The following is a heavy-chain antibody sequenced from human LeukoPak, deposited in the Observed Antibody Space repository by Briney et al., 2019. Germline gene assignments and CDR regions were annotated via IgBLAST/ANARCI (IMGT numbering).Heavy chain of an antibody. V-gene: IGHV3-23*01. CDR1: GFTFSTYA. J-gene: IGHJ4*02. CDR3: AKGRQWLASHYFDY. CDR2: VSGSGSTT. Sequence: GGSLRLSCAASGFTFSTYAMSWVRQAPGQGLEWVSVVSGSGSTTYYADSVKGRFSLSRDNSKYTLYLEMKSLRAEDTAVYYCAKGRQWLASHYFDYWGQGTLVSVSS. D-gene: IGHD6-19*01.